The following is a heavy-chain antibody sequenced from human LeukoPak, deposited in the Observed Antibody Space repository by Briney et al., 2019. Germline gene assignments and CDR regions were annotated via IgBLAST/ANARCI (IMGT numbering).Heavy chain of an antibody. CDR2: INHSGST. D-gene: IGHD1-1*01. CDR1: GGSFSGYY. V-gene: IGHV4-34*01. J-gene: IGHJ4*02. CDR3: ARGKLERLVRTFKTIWVFDY. Sequence: PSETLSLTCAVYGGSFSGYYWSWIRQPPGKGLEWIGEINHSGSTNYNPSLKSRVTISVDTSKNQFSLKLSSVTAADTAVYYCARGKLERLVRTFKTIWVFDYWGQGTPVTVSS.